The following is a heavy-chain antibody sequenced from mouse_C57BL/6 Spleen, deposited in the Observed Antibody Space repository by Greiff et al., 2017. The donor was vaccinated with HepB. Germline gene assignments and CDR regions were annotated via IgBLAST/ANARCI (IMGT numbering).Heavy chain of an antibody. J-gene: IGHJ3*01. Sequence: EVQLQQSGPVLVKPGASVKMSCKASGYTFTDYYMNWVKQSHGKSLEWIGVINPYNGGTSYNQKFKGKATLTVDKSSSTAYMELNSLTSEDSAVYYCARSLITTVVDPWFAYWGQGTLVTVSA. CDR1: GYTFTDYY. D-gene: IGHD1-1*01. CDR2: INPYNGGT. CDR3: ARSLITTVVDPWFAY. V-gene: IGHV1-19*01.